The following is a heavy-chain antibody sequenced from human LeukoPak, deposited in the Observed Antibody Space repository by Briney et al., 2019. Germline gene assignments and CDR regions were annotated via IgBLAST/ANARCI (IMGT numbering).Heavy chain of an antibody. CDR3: ARDNYDILTGNFDY. Sequence: ASVKVSCKASGYTFTSYGISWMRQAPGQGLEWMGWISAYNGNTNYAQKLQGRVTMTTDTSTSTAYMELRSLRSDDTAVYYCARDNYDILTGNFDYWGQGTLVTVSS. CDR2: ISAYNGNT. J-gene: IGHJ4*02. D-gene: IGHD3-9*01. CDR1: GYTFTSYG. V-gene: IGHV1-18*01.